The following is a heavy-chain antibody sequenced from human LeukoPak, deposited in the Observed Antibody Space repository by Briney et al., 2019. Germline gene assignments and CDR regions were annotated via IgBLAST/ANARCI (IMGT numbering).Heavy chain of an antibody. CDR1: GFTLSSNY. J-gene: IGHJ6*02. V-gene: IGHV3-53*01. CDR3: ARITMVRGADYGMDV. CDR2: IYSGGST. Sequence: GGSLRLSCAASGFTLSSNYMSWVRQAPGKGLEWVSVIYSGGSTYYADSVKGRFTISRDNSKNTLYLQMNSLRAEDTAVYYCARITMVRGADYGMDVWGQGTTVTVSS. D-gene: IGHD3-10*01.